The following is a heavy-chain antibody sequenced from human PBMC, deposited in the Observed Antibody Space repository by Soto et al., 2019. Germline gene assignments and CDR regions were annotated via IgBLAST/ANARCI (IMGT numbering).Heavy chain of an antibody. CDR1: GGSMSNYY. Sequence: SETLSLTCTVSGGSMSNYYGSWIRQPPGKGLEWIGYMYYSGSSNYNPSLKSRVAISIDTSKNQISLELRSVTAADTAVYYCARSGHSFGGVVWGQGTLVTVSS. J-gene: IGHJ4*02. D-gene: IGHD3-16*01. CDR3: ARSGHSFGGVV. CDR2: MYYSGSS. V-gene: IGHV4-59*01.